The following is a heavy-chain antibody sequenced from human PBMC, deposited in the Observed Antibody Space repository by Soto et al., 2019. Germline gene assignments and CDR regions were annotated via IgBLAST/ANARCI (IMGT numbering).Heavy chain of an antibody. Sequence: QTLSRTWVIPGDIVSSNSAGWNWIRQSPSRGLEWLGRTYYRSKWYNDYAVSVKSRIAINPDTSKNQFSLQLNSVTPEDTAVYYCARTGIAAAGTHWFEPWGQGTLVTVSS. CDR3: ARTGIAAAGTHWFEP. D-gene: IGHD6-13*01. CDR1: GDIVSSNSAG. CDR2: TYYRSKWYN. J-gene: IGHJ5*02. V-gene: IGHV6-1*01.